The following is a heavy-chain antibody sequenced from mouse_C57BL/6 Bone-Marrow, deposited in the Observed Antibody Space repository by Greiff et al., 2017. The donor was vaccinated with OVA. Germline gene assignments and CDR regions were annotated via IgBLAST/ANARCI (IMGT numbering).Heavy chain of an antibody. V-gene: IGHV14-4*01. Sequence: VQLQQSGAELVRPGASVKLSCTASGFNIKDDYMHWVKQRPEQGLEWIGWIDPENGDTEYASKFQGKATITADTSSNTAYLQLSSLTSEDTAVYYCTPYSLYWYIDVWGTGTTVTVSS. J-gene: IGHJ1*03. CDR2: IDPENGDT. D-gene: IGHD2-10*01. CDR3: TPYSLYWYIDV. CDR1: GFNIKDDY.